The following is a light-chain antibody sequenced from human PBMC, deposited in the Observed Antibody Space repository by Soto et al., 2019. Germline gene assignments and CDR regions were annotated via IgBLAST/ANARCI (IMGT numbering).Light chain of an antibody. Sequence: DIVLTQSPGTLSLSPGERATLSCRASQPVAKNYLAWYQQQPGQAPRLLIFGASSRATGIPDRFSGSGSGTDFTLTINRLEPEDFAVYYCQQYASAPLPFGGGTKVEMK. J-gene: IGKJ4*01. CDR2: GAS. V-gene: IGKV3-20*01. CDR1: QPVAKNY. CDR3: QQYASAPLP.